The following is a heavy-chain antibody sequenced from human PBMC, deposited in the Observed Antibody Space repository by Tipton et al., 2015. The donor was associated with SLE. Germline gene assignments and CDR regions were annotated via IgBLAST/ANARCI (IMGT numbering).Heavy chain of an antibody. D-gene: IGHD1-26*01. V-gene: IGHV4-4*02. J-gene: IGHJ4*02. CDR2: FYYSGST. CDR1: GGSISSSNW. Sequence: TLSLTCAVSGGSISSSNWWSWVRQPPGKGLEWIGYFYYSGSTNYNPSLKSRVTISVDTSKNQFSLKLSSVTAADTAVYYCAREPRGGSRFDYWGQGTLVTVSS. CDR3: AREPRGGSRFDY.